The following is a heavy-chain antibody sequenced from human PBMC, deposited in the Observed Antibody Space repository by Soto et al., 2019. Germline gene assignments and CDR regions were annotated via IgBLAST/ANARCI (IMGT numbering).Heavy chain of an antibody. CDR2: IYYSGST. J-gene: IGHJ5*02. D-gene: IGHD3-10*01. CDR1: GGSISSSSYY. V-gene: IGHV4-39*01. Sequence: SETLSLTCTVSGGSISSSSYYWGWIRQPPGKGLEWIGSIYYSGSTYYNPSPKSRVTISVDTSKNQFSLKLSSVTAADTAVYYCARHPHLLRGSGSYPRLSRFDPWGQGTLVTV. CDR3: ARHPHLLRGSGSYPRLSRFDP.